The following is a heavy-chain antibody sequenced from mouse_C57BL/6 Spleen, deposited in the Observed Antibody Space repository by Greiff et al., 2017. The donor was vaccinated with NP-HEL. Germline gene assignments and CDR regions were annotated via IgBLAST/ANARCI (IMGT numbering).Heavy chain of an antibody. CDR3: ARSGDYYGSSLGYFDY. CDR1: GYSFTGYY. D-gene: IGHD1-1*01. J-gene: IGHJ2*01. Sequence: EVQLQQSGPELVKPGASVKISCKASGYSFTGYYMNWVKQSPEKSLEWIGEINPSTGGTTYNQKFKAKATLTVDKSSSTAYMQLKSLTSEDSAVYYCARSGDYYGSSLGYFDYWGQGTTLTVSS. V-gene: IGHV1-42*01. CDR2: INPSTGGT.